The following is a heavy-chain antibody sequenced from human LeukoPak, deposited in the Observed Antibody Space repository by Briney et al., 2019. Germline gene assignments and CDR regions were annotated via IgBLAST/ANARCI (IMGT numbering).Heavy chain of an antibody. CDR3: AKVISPSYYYYYDMDV. V-gene: IGHV3-23*01. CDR2: ISGSGDNT. CDR1: GFTFSNYA. J-gene: IGHJ6*02. Sequence: PGGSLRLSCAASGFTFSNYAMNWVRQAPGKGLEWVSTISGSGDNTYYADSVKGRFTISRVNSKNTLYLQMNSLRAEDTAVYYCAKVISPSYYYYYDMDVWGQGTTVTVSS. D-gene: IGHD3-10*01.